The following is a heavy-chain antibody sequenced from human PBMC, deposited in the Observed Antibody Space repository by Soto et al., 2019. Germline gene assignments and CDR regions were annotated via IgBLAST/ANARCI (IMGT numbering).Heavy chain of an antibody. CDR1: GFTFSSSW. D-gene: IGHD2-2*01. J-gene: IGHJ4*02. CDR3: AIGSTSFDS. CDR2: IWRDGSQK. Sequence: EVQLVESGGGLLQPGGSLRLSCAASGFTFSSSWMSWVRQAPGKGPEWVANIWRDGSQKNYVDSVKGRFTISRDNPKNSLYLQINSLRVEDTAVYYCAIGSTSFDSWGQGTLVTVSS. V-gene: IGHV3-7*01.